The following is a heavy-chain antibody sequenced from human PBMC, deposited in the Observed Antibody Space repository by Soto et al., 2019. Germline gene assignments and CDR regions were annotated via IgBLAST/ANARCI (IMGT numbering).Heavy chain of an antibody. V-gene: IGHV4-31*03. Sequence: QVQLQESGPGLVEPSQTLSLTCTVSGASLSSGYYWSWIRQHPGKGLEWIGFTRYSESPYYNPSLRGRVTISVDTSKNQFSLKLTSVTAADTAMYYCGSAHGMDVWGRGTTVTVSS. D-gene: IGHD3-10*01. CDR2: TRYSESP. CDR3: GSAHGMDV. CDR1: GASLSSGYY. J-gene: IGHJ6*02.